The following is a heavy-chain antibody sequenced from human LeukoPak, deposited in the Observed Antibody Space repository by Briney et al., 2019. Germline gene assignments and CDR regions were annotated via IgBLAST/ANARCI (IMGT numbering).Heavy chain of an antibody. CDR3: TKKENLVEPAAKFLVRGGPWGFDF. CDR1: GDTLTELS. J-gene: IGHJ4*01. Sequence: ASVKVSCKVSGDTLTELSMHWVRQAPGKGLEWMGSFDPKEGERVYAQNCQGRFTMTEDTSSGTAYMELNSLRSEDTAVYYCTKKENLVEPAAKFLVRGGPWGFDFWGHGTLVTVSS. D-gene: IGHD3-3*01. CDR2: FDPKEGER. V-gene: IGHV1-24*01.